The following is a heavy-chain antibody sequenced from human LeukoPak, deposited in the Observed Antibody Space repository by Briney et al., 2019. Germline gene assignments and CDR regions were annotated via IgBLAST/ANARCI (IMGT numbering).Heavy chain of an antibody. D-gene: IGHD6-13*01. CDR3: ARDCEVRYSSSWSTFDY. Sequence: ASVKVSCKASGYTFTGYYMHWVRQAPGQGLEWMGWINPNSGGTNYAQKFQGRVTMTRDTSISTAYMELSRLRSDDTAVYYCARDCEVRYSSSWSTFDYWGQGTLVTVSS. V-gene: IGHV1-2*02. CDR1: GYTFTGYY. CDR2: INPNSGGT. J-gene: IGHJ4*02.